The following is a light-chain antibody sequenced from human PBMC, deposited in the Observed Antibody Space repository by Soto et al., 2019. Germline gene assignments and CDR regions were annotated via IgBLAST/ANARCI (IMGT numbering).Light chain of an antibody. CDR3: QQRSNWPLT. V-gene: IGKV3-11*01. CDR2: DAS. Sequence: EIVLTQSPSTLSLSPGERATVSCRASQSVSSYFAWYQQKPGQAPRLLIYDASNRATGIPARFSGSGSGTDFTLTISSLVPEDFAVYYCQQRSNWPLTFGGGTKVDIK. J-gene: IGKJ4*01. CDR1: QSVSSY.